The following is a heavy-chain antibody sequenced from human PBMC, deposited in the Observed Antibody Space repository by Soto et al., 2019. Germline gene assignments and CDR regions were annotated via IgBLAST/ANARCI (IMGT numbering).Heavy chain of an antibody. CDR1: GGTFSSYA. D-gene: IGHD5-18*01. Sequence: QVQLVQSGAEVKKPGSSVKVSCKASGGTFSSYAISWVRQAPGQGLEWMGGIIPIFGTANYAQKFQGRVTITADESKSTAYMELSSLRSEDTAVYYCARGLSTPRPDSYGPHYYYYGMDVWGQGTTVTVSS. J-gene: IGHJ6*02. V-gene: IGHV1-69*01. CDR2: IIPIFGTA. CDR3: ARGLSTPRPDSYGPHYYYYGMDV.